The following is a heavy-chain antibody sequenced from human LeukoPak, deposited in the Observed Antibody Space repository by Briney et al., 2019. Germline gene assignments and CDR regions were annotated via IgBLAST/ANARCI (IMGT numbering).Heavy chain of an antibody. Sequence: PGGSLRLSCAASGFTFSSYWMSWVRQAPGKGLEWVANIKQDGSEKYYVDSVKGRFTISRDNAKNSLYLQMNSLRAEDTAVYYCARTTCSGGSCYSGSNYWGQGTLVTVSS. V-gene: IGHV3-7*01. CDR2: IKQDGSEK. D-gene: IGHD2-15*01. CDR1: GFTFSSYW. CDR3: ARTTCSGGSCYSGSNY. J-gene: IGHJ4*02.